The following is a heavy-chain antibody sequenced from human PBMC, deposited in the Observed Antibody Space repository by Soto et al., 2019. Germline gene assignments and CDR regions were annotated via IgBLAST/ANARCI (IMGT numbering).Heavy chain of an antibody. CDR1: GGTFSSYS. V-gene: IGHV1-69*18. J-gene: IGHJ6*02. D-gene: IGHD3-9*01. Sequence: QVKVVQSGAEVKTPGSSVKVSCKASGGTFSSYSINWVRQAPGQGLEWMGRLIPMFGTTDYAQRFQGRVTFTADESTSTASMEVTNLTSEDTAVYYCARAVVLTFTRFYDMDVWGQGTTVTVS. CDR2: LIPMFGTT. CDR3: ARAVVLTFTRFYDMDV.